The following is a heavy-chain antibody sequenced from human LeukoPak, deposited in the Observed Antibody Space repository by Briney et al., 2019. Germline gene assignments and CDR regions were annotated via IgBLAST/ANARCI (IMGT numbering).Heavy chain of an antibody. Sequence: SETLSLTCTVSGGSISGYYWSWIRQPPGKGLEWIGEIYHSGNTDYNPSLKSRVTISIDKSKNQFSLNLSSVTAADTAVYYCARVRVTPNIAIDYWGQGTLVTVSS. J-gene: IGHJ4*02. CDR1: GGSISGYY. D-gene: IGHD2/OR15-2a*01. CDR3: ARVRVTPNIAIDY. V-gene: IGHV4-59*12. CDR2: IYHSGNT.